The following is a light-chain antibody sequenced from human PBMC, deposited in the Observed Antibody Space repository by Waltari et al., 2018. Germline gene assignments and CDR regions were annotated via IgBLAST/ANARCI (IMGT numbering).Light chain of an antibody. J-gene: IGKJ4*01. Sequence: DIVMTQSPGSLVVSLGERATITCKSCQDILYNSNNKNYLAWYQQKPGQSPKLLFYWASTRASGVPDRFSGSGSGTDFTLTISRVQAEDVAIYYCQQYYKTPSFGGGTKVE. CDR2: WAS. CDR1: QDILYNSNNKNY. CDR3: QQYYKTPS. V-gene: IGKV4-1*01.